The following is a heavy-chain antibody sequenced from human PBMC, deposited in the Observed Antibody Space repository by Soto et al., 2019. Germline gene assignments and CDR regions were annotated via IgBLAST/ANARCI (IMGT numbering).Heavy chain of an antibody. D-gene: IGHD5-12*01. CDR3: ARGRFRRDGYPDPFDY. V-gene: IGHV3-21*01. CDR1: GFTFSSYS. J-gene: IGHJ4*02. Sequence: PGGSLRLSCAASGFTFSSYSMNWVRQAPGKGLEWVSSISSSSSYIYYADSVKGRFTISRDNAKNSLYLQMNSLRAEDTAVYYCARGRFRRDGYPDPFDYWGQGTLVTVSS. CDR2: ISSSSSYI.